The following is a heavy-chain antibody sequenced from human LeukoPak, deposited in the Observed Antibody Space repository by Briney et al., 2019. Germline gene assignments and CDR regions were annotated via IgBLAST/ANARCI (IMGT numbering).Heavy chain of an antibody. CDR3: ARAASGIKGGYYYMDV. V-gene: IGHV1-69*13. CDR2: IIPIFGTA. J-gene: IGHJ6*03. CDR1: GGTFSSYA. D-gene: IGHD3-3*02. Sequence: GASVKVSCKASGGTFSSYAISWVRQAPGQGLEWMGGIIPIFGTANYAQKFQGRVTITADESTSTAYMELSSLRSEDTAVYYCARAASGIKGGYYYMDVWGKGTTVTVSS.